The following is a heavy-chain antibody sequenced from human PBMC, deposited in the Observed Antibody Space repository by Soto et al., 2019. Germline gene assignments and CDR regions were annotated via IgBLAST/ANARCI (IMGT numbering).Heavy chain of an antibody. J-gene: IGHJ4*02. Sequence: PSETLSLTCAVYGGSFSGYYWSWIRQPPGKGLEWIGEINHSGSTNYNPSLKSRVTISVDTSKNQFSLKLSSVTAADTAVYYCARGYYYDSSGYFSLNYFDYWGQGTLVTVSS. V-gene: IGHV4-34*01. CDR3: ARGYYYDSSGYFSLNYFDY. CDR2: INHSGST. D-gene: IGHD3-22*01. CDR1: GGSFSGYY.